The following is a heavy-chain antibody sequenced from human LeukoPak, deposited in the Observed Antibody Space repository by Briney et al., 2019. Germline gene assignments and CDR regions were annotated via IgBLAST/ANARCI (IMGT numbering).Heavy chain of an antibody. CDR2: FYSGGSA. CDR1: GGSISSSNYY. V-gene: IGHV4-39*07. D-gene: IGHD1-7*01. CDR3: ARKQGGTMYDV. J-gene: IGHJ4*02. Sequence: SETLSLTCIVPGGSISSSNYYWAWIRQPPGKGLKWIGTFYSGGSAYYNPSLTSRVSISKDTSDNQFSLRPCSVTAADTAVYYCARKQGGTMYDVWGQGTQVTVSS.